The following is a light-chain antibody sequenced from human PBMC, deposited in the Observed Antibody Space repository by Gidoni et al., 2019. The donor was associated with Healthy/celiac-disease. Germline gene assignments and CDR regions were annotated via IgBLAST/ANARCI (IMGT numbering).Light chain of an antibody. CDR3: QQSYSTPRYT. J-gene: IGKJ2*01. V-gene: IGKV1-39*01. CDR1: QSISIY. CDR2: AAS. Sequence: DIQMTQSLSSLSASVGDRVTITCRASQSISIYLNRYQQKPGKAPKLLIYAASSLQSGVPSRFSGSGSVTDFTLTIRSLQPEDFATYYCQQSYSTPRYTFGQGTKLEIK.